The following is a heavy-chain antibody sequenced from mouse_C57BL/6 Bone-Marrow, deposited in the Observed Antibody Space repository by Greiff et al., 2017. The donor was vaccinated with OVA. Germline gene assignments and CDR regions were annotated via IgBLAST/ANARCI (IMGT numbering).Heavy chain of an antibody. CDR3: ARRRGYYDY. CDR1: GYTFTSYW. D-gene: IGHD2-3*01. Sequence: VQLQQSGAELVRPGSSVKLSCKASGYTFTSYWMDWVKQRPGQGLEWIGNIYPSDSATHYNQKFKDKATLTVDKSSSTAYMQLSSLTSADSAVYYCARRRGYYDYWGQGTTLTVSS. CDR2: IYPSDSAT. J-gene: IGHJ2*01. V-gene: IGHV1-61*01.